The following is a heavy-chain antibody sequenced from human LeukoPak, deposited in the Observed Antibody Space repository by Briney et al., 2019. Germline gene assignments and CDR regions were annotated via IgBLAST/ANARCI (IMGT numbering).Heavy chain of an antibody. CDR1: GYTFTSSD. CDR3: ARGRTDYYESSGSFPVLGH. Sequence: ASVKVSCKASGYTFTSSDISWVRQATGQGLEWMGWRNPNSGNTAYAQKFQGRVTMTRNTSISTAYMELRSLRSEDTAVYYCARGRTDYYESSGSFPVLGHWGQGTLVTVSS. J-gene: IGHJ4*02. CDR2: RNPNSGNT. V-gene: IGHV1-8*01. D-gene: IGHD3-22*01.